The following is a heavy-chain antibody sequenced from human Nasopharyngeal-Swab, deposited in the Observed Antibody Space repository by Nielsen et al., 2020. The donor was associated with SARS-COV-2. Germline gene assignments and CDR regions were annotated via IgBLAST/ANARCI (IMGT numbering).Heavy chain of an antibody. CDR2: MNPNSGNT. J-gene: IGHJ5*02. CDR3: ARGRLWFGELLISWFDP. V-gene: IGHV1-8*01. D-gene: IGHD3-10*01. Sequence: WVRQAPGQGLEWMGWMNPNSGNTGYAQKFHGRVTMTRNTSISTAYMELSSLRSEDTAVYYCARGRLWFGELLISWFDPWGQGTLVTVSS.